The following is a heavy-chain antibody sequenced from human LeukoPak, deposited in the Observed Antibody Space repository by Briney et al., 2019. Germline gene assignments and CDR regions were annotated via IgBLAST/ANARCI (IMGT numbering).Heavy chain of an antibody. CDR2: ISSSGSTI. CDR1: GFTFSSYE. Sequence: PGGSLRLSCAAPGFTFSSYEMNWVRQAPGKGLEWVSYISSSGSTIYYADSVKGRFTISADNAKNSLYLQMNSLRAEDTAVYYCAELGIAMIGGVWGKGTTVTVSS. J-gene: IGHJ6*04. V-gene: IGHV3-48*03. D-gene: IGHD3-10*02. CDR3: AELGIAMIGGV.